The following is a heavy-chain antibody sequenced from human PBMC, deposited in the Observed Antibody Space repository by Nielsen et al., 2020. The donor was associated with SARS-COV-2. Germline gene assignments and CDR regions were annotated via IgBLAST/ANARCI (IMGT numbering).Heavy chain of an antibody. CDR2: IQHSGTT. CDR3: ARTYSSGWSHYFDY. D-gene: IGHD6-19*01. J-gene: IGHJ4*02. V-gene: IGHV4-34*01. Sequence: SETLSLTCAVYGGSFTNFYCSWVRQPPEKGLEWIGEIQHSGTTSYNPSLKSRVTISVDMSKNQFSLKLSSVTAADTAVYYCARTYSSGWSHYFDYWGQGTLVTVSS. CDR1: GGSFTNFY.